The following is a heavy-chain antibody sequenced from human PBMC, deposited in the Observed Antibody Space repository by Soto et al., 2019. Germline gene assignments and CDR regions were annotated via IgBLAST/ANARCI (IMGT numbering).Heavy chain of an antibody. J-gene: IGHJ4*02. CDR3: ASLRVPYYFDY. Sequence: SETLSLTCTVSGGSISNSDYYWGWIRQPPGKGLEWIGSIYHSGITYYNPSLKGRVTISVDAPKKQFSLKVSSVTAADTAVYYGASLRVPYYFDYWGQGISVTVAS. V-gene: IGHV4-39*01. CDR1: GGSISNSDYY. CDR2: IYHSGIT.